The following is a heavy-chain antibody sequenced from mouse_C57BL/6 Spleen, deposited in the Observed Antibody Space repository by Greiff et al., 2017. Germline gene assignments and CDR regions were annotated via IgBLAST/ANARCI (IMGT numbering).Heavy chain of an antibody. V-gene: IGHV1-69*01. CDR3: ASSLDY. Sequence: QVQLQQPGAELVMPGASVKLSCKASGYTFTSYWMHWVKQRPGQGLAWIGEIDPSDSYTNYNQKFKGKSTLTVDKSSSTAYMQLSSLTSEDSAVYDCASSLDYWGQGTTLTVSS. J-gene: IGHJ2*01. CDR2: IDPSDSYT. CDR1: GYTFTSYW.